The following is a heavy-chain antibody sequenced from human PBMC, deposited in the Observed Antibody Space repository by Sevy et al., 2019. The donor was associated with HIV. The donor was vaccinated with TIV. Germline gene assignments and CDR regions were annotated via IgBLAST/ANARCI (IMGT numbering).Heavy chain of an antibody. CDR3: ARGARGYSGYDSYYFDY. D-gene: IGHD5-12*01. V-gene: IGHV1-69*13. J-gene: IGHJ4*02. CDR2: IIPIFGRA. Sequence: ASVKVSCKASGGTFSSYAISWVRQAPGQGLEWMGGIIPIFGRANYAQKFQGRVTITADESTSTAYMELSSLGSEDTAVYYCARGARGYSGYDSYYFDYWGQGTLVTVSS. CDR1: GGTFSSYA.